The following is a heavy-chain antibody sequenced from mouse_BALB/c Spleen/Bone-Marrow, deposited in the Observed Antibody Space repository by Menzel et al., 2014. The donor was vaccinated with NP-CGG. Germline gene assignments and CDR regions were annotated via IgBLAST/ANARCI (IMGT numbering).Heavy chain of an antibody. J-gene: IGHJ4*01. CDR2: ISGGSSTI. CDR3: ARKDYFGYAAMDY. V-gene: IGHV5-17*02. D-gene: IGHD1-2*01. CDR1: GFTFSSFG. Sequence: EVKLVESGGGLVQPGGSRKLSCAASGFTFSSFGMHWVRQAPEKGLEWVAYISGGSSTIYYADTVKGRFTISRDNPKNTLFLQMTSLGSDDTARYDCARKDYFGYAAMDYWGQGTSVTVSS.